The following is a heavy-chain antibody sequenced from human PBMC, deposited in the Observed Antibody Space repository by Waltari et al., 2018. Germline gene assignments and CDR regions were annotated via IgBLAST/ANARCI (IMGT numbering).Heavy chain of an antibody. Sequence: QVQLQESGPGLVKPSETLSLTCTVSGGSISSYYWSWIRQPAGKGLELIGSIYTSGSTNYNPALKSRITLAGVQSKNPFSLKLRCVTDADTAVYYCSGVGPPPFRSFDHWGQGTLVTVSS. V-gene: IGHV4-4*07. CDR2: IYTSGST. D-gene: IGHD3-10*01. CDR3: SGVGPPPFRSFDH. CDR1: GGSISSYY. J-gene: IGHJ5*02.